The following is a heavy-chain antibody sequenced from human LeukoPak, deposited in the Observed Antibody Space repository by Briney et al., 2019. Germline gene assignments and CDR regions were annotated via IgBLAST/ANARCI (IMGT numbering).Heavy chain of an antibody. J-gene: IGHJ4*02. CDR2: IYYSGTT. V-gene: IGHV4-39*01. CDR3: ARHGGAAAAIDY. Sequence: SETLSLTCTVSGGFVSSSSYFWGWIRQPPGKGLEWIGSIYYSGTTYYNPSLESRITISLATSKNQFSLKLSSVTAADTAVYYCARHGGAAAAIDYWGQGTLVTVSS. CDR1: GGFVSSSSYF. D-gene: IGHD6-13*01.